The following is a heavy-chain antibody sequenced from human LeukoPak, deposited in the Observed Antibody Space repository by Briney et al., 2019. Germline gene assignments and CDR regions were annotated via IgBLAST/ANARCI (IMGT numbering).Heavy chain of an antibody. Sequence: GGSLRLSCAASGFTVSSNYMSWVRQAPGKGLEWVSVIYSGGSTYYADSVKGRFTISRDSSKNTLYLQMNSLRAEDTAVYYCARENIAAAGDNWFDPWGQGTLVTVSS. CDR1: GFTVSSNY. CDR3: ARENIAAAGDNWFDP. J-gene: IGHJ5*02. V-gene: IGHV3-53*01. CDR2: IYSGGST. D-gene: IGHD6-13*01.